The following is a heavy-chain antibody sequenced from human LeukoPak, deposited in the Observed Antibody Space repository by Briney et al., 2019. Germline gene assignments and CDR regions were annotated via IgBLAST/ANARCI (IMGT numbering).Heavy chain of an antibody. J-gene: IGHJ4*02. CDR3: ARGARAGYNLEPFDY. CDR1: GGSISSYY. D-gene: IGHD5-24*01. CDR2: IYYSGST. V-gene: IGHV4-59*08. Sequence: PSETLSLTCTVSGGSISSYYWSWIRQPPGKGLEWIGYIYYSGSTNYNPSLKSRVTISIATSKNQFSLKLSSVTAADTAVYYCARGARAGYNLEPFDYWGQGTLVTVSS.